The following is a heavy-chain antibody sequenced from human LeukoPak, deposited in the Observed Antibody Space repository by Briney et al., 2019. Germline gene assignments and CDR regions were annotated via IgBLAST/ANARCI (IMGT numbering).Heavy chain of an antibody. Sequence: SETLSLTCTVSGGSISSYYWSWIRQPPGKGLEWIGFIFYTGSTNYNPSLKSRVTISVDTSKNQFSLKLTSVTAADTAVYYCAKGGASSLPSTYWGQGTLVTVSS. CDR1: GGSISSYY. V-gene: IGHV4-59*01. D-gene: IGHD1-26*01. J-gene: IGHJ4*02. CDR2: IFYTGST. CDR3: AKGGASSLPSTY.